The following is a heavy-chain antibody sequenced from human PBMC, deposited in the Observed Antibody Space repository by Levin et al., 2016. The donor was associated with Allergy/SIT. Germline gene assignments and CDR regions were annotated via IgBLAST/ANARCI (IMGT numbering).Heavy chain of an antibody. V-gene: IGHV3-23*01. D-gene: IGHD3-16*01. J-gene: IGHJ4*02. CDR2: ISGSGGST. Sequence: WIRQPPGKGLEWVSAISGSGGSTYYADSVKGRFTISRDNSKNTLYVQMNSLRAEDTAVYYCAKEAQVAHYVWGSYGCDYWGQGTLVTVSS. CDR3: AKEAQVAHYVWGSYGCDY.